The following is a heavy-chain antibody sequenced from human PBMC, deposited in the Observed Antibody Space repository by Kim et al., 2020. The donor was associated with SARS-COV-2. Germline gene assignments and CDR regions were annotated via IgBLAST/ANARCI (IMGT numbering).Heavy chain of an antibody. V-gene: IGHV3-7*01. CDR1: GFTFSSYW. Sequence: GGSLRLSCAASGFTFSSYWMSWVRQAPGKGLEWVANIKQDGSEKYYVDSVKGRFTISRDNAKNSLYLQMNSLRAEDTAVYYCASNPYDFWSGYSGGLDYWGQGTLVTVSS. CDR2: IKQDGSEK. J-gene: IGHJ4*02. D-gene: IGHD3-3*01. CDR3: ASNPYDFWSGYSGGLDY.